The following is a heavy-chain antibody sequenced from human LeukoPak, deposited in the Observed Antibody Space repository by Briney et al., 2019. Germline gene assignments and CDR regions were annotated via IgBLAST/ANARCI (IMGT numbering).Heavy chain of an antibody. D-gene: IGHD3-3*01. J-gene: IGHJ4*02. Sequence: GGSLRLSCAASGFTFSTNAMNWVRQAPGQGLEWVSGIGGDLKSYYTDSVKGRFTISRDNSKNTLYLQMNSLRAEDTAIYYCAKDLQNWSGIDYWGQGTLVTVSS. CDR1: GFTFSTNA. CDR2: IGGDLKS. CDR3: AKDLQNWSGIDY. V-gene: IGHV3-23*01.